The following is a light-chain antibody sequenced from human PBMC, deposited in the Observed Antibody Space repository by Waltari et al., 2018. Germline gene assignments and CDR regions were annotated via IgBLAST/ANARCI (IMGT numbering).Light chain of an antibody. Sequence: QSGLTQPPSLSAAPGQKVTISCSGTSSNIGNNYVSLYQQIPGTVPKLLIYENYKRPSGIPDRFSGSRSGTSATLVITGLLTGDEADYYCGTWDSSLSGAVFGGGTHLTVL. CDR1: SSNIGNNY. CDR3: GTWDSSLSGAV. V-gene: IGLV1-51*02. CDR2: ENY. J-gene: IGLJ7*01.